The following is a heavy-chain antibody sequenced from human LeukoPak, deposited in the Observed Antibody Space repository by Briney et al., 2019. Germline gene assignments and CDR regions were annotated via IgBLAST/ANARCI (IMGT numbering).Heavy chain of an antibody. CDR1: GITFSSYS. CDR3: ARDGGSGSYDY. CDR2: ISSFSGTI. J-gene: IGHJ4*02. V-gene: IGHV3-48*01. D-gene: IGHD3-10*01. Sequence: GGSLRLSCVASGITFSSYSMNWVRQAPGKGLEWVSYISSFSGTINYADSVKGRFTISRDNAKNSLYLQMNSLRAEDTAVYYCARDGGSGSYDYWGQGTLVTVSS.